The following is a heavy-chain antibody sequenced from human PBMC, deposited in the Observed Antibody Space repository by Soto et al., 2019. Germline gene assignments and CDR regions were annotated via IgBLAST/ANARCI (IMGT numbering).Heavy chain of an antibody. J-gene: IGHJ4*02. CDR2: ISGSGGST. Sequence: PGGSLRLSCAASGFTFSSYAMSWVRQAPGKGLERVSAISGSGGSTYYADTVKGRFTISRDNSKNTLYLQMNSLRAEDTAVYYCAKDVSRYFDWLLSSYFDYWGQGTLVTVSS. V-gene: IGHV3-23*01. D-gene: IGHD3-9*01. CDR3: AKDVSRYFDWLLSSYFDY. CDR1: GFTFSSYA.